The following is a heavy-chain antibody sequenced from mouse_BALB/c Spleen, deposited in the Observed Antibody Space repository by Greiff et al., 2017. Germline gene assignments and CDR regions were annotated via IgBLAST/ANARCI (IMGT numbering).Heavy chain of an antibody. Sequence: EVKLMESGPELVKPGASVKISCKASGYSFTGYFMNWVMQSHGKSLEWIGRINPYNGDTFYNQKFKGKATLTVDKSSSTAHMELRSLASEDSAVYYCARFASIAVGGLGYWGQGTSVTVSP. CDR3: ARFASIAVGGLGY. J-gene: IGHJ4*01. D-gene: IGHD3-3*01. CDR2: INPYNGDT. CDR1: GYSFTGYF. V-gene: IGHV1-20*02.